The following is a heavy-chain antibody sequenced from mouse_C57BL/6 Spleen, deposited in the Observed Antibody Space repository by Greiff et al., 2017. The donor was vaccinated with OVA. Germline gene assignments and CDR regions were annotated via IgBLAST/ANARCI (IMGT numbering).Heavy chain of an antibody. CDR1: GFTFSDYG. CDR3: ASGGTGWYFDV. CDR2: ISSGSSTI. Sequence: EVQLVESGGGLVKPGGSLKLSCAASGFTFSDYGMHWVRQAPEKGLEWVAYISSGSSTIYYADTVKGRFTISRDNAKNTLFLQMTSLRSEDTAMYYCASGGTGWYFDVWGTGTTVTVSS. J-gene: IGHJ1*03. D-gene: IGHD3-3*01. V-gene: IGHV5-17*01.